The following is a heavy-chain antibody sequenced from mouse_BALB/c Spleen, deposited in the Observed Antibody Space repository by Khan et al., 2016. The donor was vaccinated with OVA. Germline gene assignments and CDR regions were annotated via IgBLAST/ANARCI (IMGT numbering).Heavy chain of an antibody. D-gene: IGHD2-10*01. J-gene: IGHJ4*01. Sequence: QLVQSGPELKKPGETVKISCKASGYTFTNYGMNWVKQSPGKALKWMGWINTYTGEPTYADDFKGRFAFSLETSASTAYLQINNLKDEDTATYFCARPPYFSYTLDHWGQGTSVTVSS. CDR3: ARPPYFSYTLDH. CDR2: INTYTGEP. CDR1: GYTFTNYG. V-gene: IGHV9-3-1*01.